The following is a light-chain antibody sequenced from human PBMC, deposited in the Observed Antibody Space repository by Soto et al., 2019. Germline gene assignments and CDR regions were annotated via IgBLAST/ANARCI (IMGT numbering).Light chain of an antibody. CDR3: QQYHYWWT. CDR2: GAS. Sequence: IVLTKSPATLSVSPRESATLSCRASQSISSNLAWYQQKPGQSPRLLIYGASSRATGVPVRFSGSGSGAEFTLTISSLQSEDFAGYYCQQYHYWWTFGQGTKVDIK. CDR1: QSISSN. V-gene: IGKV3-15*01. J-gene: IGKJ1*01.